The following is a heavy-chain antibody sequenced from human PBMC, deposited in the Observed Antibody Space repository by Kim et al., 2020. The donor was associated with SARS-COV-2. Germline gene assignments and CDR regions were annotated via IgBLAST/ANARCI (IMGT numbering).Heavy chain of an antibody. V-gene: IGHV1-69*04. CDR3: ARRDCSGGSCYGGGYYYYYMDV. D-gene: IGHD2-15*01. CDR1: GGTFSSYA. Sequence: SVKVSCKASGGTFSSYAISWVRQAPGQGLEWMGRIIPILGIANYAQKFQGRVTITADKSTSTAYMELSSLRSEDTAVYYCARRDCSGGSCYGGGYYYYYMDVWGKGTTVTVSS. CDR2: IIPILGIA. J-gene: IGHJ6*03.